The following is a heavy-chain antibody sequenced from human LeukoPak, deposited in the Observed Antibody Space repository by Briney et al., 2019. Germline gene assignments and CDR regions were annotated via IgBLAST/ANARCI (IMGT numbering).Heavy chain of an antibody. Sequence: PSETLSLTCDVSGGSTSRHYWSWIRLPAGKGLEWIGRVHTSGSPHYSPSLKSRVTMSVDTSKNQVSLRLSSMTAADTAVYFCARVSYNAGSFISGGWFDPWGQGSRVTVSS. CDR1: GGSTSRHY. J-gene: IGHJ5*02. V-gene: IGHV4-4*07. D-gene: IGHD3-10*01. CDR2: VHTSGSP. CDR3: ARVSYNAGSFISGGWFDP.